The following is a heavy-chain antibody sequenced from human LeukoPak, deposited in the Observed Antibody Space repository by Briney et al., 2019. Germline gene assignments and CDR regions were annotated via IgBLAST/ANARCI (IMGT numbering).Heavy chain of an antibody. Sequence: GGSLRLSCAASGFTFDNYGIHWVRQAPGKGLEWVAFIRYDVSKKYYADSVKGRFTISRDNSKNTLYLQMNSLRAEDTAVYYCARDANYRADYFDYWGQGTLVTVSS. V-gene: IGHV3-30*02. CDR1: GFTFDNYG. D-gene: IGHD1-7*01. CDR3: ARDANYRADYFDY. CDR2: IRYDVSKK. J-gene: IGHJ4*02.